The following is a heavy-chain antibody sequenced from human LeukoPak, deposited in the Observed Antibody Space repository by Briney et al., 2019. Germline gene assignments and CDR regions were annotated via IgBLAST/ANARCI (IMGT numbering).Heavy chain of an antibody. V-gene: IGHV1-2*02. CDR3: ARSSGWSLFDY. Sequence: GASVKVSCKASAYTFTGYYMHRVRQAPGQGLEWMGWINPNSGGTNYAQKFQGRVTMTRDTSISTAYMELSTLRSDDTAVYYCARSSGWSLFDYWGQGTLVTVSS. J-gene: IGHJ4*02. CDR2: INPNSGGT. D-gene: IGHD6-19*01. CDR1: AYTFTGYY.